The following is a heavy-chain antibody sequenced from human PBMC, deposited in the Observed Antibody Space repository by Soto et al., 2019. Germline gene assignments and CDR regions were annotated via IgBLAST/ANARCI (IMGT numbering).Heavy chain of an antibody. CDR2: IYYSGST. V-gene: IGHV4-31*03. D-gene: IGHD1-26*01. CDR1: GGSISSGGYY. CDR3: ARGYSGNSLSFAY. J-gene: IGHJ4*02. Sequence: QVQLQESGPGLVKPSQTLSLTCTVSGGSISSGGYYWNWIRQHPGKDLEWIGYIYYSGSTHYNPSLKSRVTISGATAKSQFSLMLSSVTAAGTAVYYWARGYSGNSLSFAYWGQGSLVTVSS.